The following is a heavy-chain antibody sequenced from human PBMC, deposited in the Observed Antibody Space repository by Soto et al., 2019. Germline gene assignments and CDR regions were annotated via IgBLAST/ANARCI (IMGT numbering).Heavy chain of an antibody. J-gene: IGHJ4*02. V-gene: IGHV4-38-2*02. Sequence: SETLSLTCAVSDYSISSGYYWGWIRQPPGKGLEWIGSIYHSGSTYYNPSLKSRVTISVDTSKNQFSLKLSSVTAADTAVYYCARDSIREYSSSSGPDYWGQGTLVTVS. CDR2: IYHSGST. D-gene: IGHD6-6*01. CDR3: ARDSIREYSSSSGPDY. CDR1: DYSISSGYY.